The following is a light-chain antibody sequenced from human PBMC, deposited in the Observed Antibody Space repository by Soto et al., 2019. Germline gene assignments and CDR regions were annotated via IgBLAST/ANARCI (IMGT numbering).Light chain of an antibody. CDR1: QTVRNN. CDR3: QHYNSYSEA. J-gene: IGKJ1*01. CDR2: DAS. Sequence: EIVMTQSPATLSVSPGERATLSCRASQTVRNNYLAWYQQKPGQAPRLLIYDASSRATGIPDRFSGSGSGTEFTLTISSLQPDDFATYYCQHYNSYSEAFGQGTKVDIK. V-gene: IGKV3D-15*01.